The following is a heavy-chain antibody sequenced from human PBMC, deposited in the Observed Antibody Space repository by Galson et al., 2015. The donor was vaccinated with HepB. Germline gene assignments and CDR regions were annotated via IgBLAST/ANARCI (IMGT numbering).Heavy chain of an antibody. J-gene: IGHJ5*02. D-gene: IGHD3-10*01. CDR1: GFTFSSYG. Sequence: SLRLSCAASGFTFSSYGMHWVRQAPGKGLEWVAFIRYDGSNKYYADSVKGRFTISRDNSKNTLYLQMNSLRAEDTAVYYCAKDLGHAGGLWFGGNWFDPWGQGTLVTVSS. V-gene: IGHV3-30*02. CDR3: AKDLGHAGGLWFGGNWFDP. CDR2: IRYDGSNK.